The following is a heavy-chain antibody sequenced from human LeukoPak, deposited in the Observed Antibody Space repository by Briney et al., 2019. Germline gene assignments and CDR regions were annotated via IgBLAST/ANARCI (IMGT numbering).Heavy chain of an antibody. V-gene: IGHV3-9*01. J-gene: IGHJ4*02. Sequence: GGSPRLSCAASGFTFDDYAMHWVRQAPGKGLEWVSGISWNSGSIGYADSVKGRFTISRDNAKNSLYLQMNSLRAEDTALYYCAKATSHYDFWSGLFDYWGQGTLVTVSS. CDR3: AKATSHYDFWSGLFDY. CDR2: ISWNSGSI. CDR1: GFTFDDYA. D-gene: IGHD3-3*01.